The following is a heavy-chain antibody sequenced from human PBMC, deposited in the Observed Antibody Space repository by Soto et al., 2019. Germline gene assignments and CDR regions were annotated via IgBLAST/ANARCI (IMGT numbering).Heavy chain of an antibody. D-gene: IGHD2-15*01. CDR1: GYTFTSYD. Sequence: ASVKVSCKASGYTFTSYDINWVRQATGQGLEWMGWMNPNSGNTGYAQKFQGRVTMTSNTSISTAYMELSSLRSDDTAVYYCARVNVVVVAATREYYFDYWGQGTLVTVSS. CDR3: ARVNVVVVAATREYYFDY. J-gene: IGHJ4*02. V-gene: IGHV1-8*01. CDR2: MNPNSGNT.